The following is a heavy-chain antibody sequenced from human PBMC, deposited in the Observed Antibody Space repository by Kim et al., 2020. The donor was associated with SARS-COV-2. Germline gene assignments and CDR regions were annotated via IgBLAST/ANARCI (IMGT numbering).Heavy chain of an antibody. J-gene: IGHJ4*02. Sequence: VKGRFTISRDHSKNTLYLQMNSLRAEDTAVYYCAKDLFPSITMVRGVSVYWGQGTLVTVSS. V-gene: IGHV3-23*01. CDR3: AKDLFPSITMVRGVSVY. D-gene: IGHD3-10*01.